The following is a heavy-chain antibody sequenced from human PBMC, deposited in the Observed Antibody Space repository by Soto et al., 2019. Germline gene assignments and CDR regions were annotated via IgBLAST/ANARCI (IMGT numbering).Heavy chain of an antibody. CDR2: HNYNGST. J-gene: IGHJ4*02. Sequence: QLQLQESGPGLVKPSETLSLTCTVSGGSISSSSYYWGWVRQPPAKGLEWIGSHNYNGSTYYNQSLKCRVAIAVATSMNQCSLKLGSVTAADTAVYYCARRIAAAGTAVFDYWVQGTLVTVSS. D-gene: IGHD6-13*01. V-gene: IGHV4-39*01. CDR1: GGSISSSSYY. CDR3: ARRIAAAGTAVFDY.